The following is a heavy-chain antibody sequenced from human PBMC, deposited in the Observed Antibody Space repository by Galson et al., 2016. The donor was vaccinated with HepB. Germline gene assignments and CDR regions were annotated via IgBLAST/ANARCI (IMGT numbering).Heavy chain of an antibody. Sequence: SLRLSCAASGFTFNDYVMHWVRQLPGKGLEWVSGVNWNSATLAYADSVRGRFTISRDNAENSLYLQMNSLRAEDTALYYCAKGQTNWATLDSWGQGTLVTVSS. J-gene: IGHJ4*02. V-gene: IGHV3-9*01. CDR2: VNWNSATL. CDR3: AKGQTNWATLDS. CDR1: GFTFNDYV. D-gene: IGHD7-27*01.